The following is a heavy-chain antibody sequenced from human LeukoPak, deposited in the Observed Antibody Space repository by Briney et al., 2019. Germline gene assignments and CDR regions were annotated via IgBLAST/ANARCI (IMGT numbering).Heavy chain of an antibody. V-gene: IGHV4-61*05. J-gene: IGHJ3*02. CDR2: IYYSGST. Sequence: SETLSLTCTVSGGSISSSSYYWGWIRQPPGKGLEWIGYIYYSGSTNYNPSLKSRVTISVDTSKNQFSLKLSSVTAADTAVYYCARGRRAPYYYDSSGDAFDIWGQGTMVTVSS. CDR3: ARGRRAPYYYDSSGDAFDI. CDR1: GGSISSSSYY. D-gene: IGHD3-22*01.